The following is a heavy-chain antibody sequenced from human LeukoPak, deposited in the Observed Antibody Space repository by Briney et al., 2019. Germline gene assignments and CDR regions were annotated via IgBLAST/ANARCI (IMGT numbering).Heavy chain of an antibody. D-gene: IGHD3-3*01. Sequence: GGSLRLSCAASGFIFSSYAMSWVRQAPGKGLEWVSGISGRGGSTYYADSVKGRFTISRDNSKNTLYLQMNSLRAEDTAVYYCARDSVGPYYDFWSGPWGQGTLVTVSS. CDR3: ARDSVGPYYDFWSGP. CDR2: ISGRGGST. CDR1: GFIFSSYA. V-gene: IGHV3-23*01. J-gene: IGHJ5*02.